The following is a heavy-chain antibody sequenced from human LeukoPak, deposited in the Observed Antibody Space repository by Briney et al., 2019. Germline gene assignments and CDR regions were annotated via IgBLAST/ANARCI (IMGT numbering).Heavy chain of an antibody. D-gene: IGHD3-10*01. J-gene: IGHJ3*02. CDR3: ARSGDAFDI. CDR1: GGSFSGYY. CDR2: INHSGST. Sequence: SETLSLTCAVYGGSFSGYYWSWIRQPPGKGLEWIGEINHSGSTNYNPSLKSRVTISVDTSKNQFSLKLSSVTAADTAVYYCARSGDAFDIWGQGTMVTVSS. V-gene: IGHV4-34*01.